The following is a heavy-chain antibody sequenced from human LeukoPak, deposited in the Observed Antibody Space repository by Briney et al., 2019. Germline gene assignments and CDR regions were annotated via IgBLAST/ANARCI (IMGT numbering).Heavy chain of an antibody. J-gene: IGHJ4*02. V-gene: IGHV1-2*02. D-gene: IGHD3-10*01. CDR3: ARLFSYYYGSGSSGTRDY. CDR2: INPNSGGT. CDR1: GYTFTGYY. Sequence: GASVKVSCKASGYTFTGYYMHWVRQAPGQGLEWMGWINPNSGGTNYAQKFQGRVTMTRDTSISTAYMELSRLRSDDTAVYYCARLFSYYYGSGSSGTRDYWGQGTLVTVSS.